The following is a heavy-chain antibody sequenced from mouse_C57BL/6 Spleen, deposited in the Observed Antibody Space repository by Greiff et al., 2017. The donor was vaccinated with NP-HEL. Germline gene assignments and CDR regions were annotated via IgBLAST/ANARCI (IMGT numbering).Heavy chain of an antibody. V-gene: IGHV1-72*01. Sequence: QVQLQQPGAELVKPGASVKLSCKASGYTFTSYWMHWVKQRPGRGLEWIGRIDPNSGGTKYTEKFKRKATLTVDKPSSTAYMQLSSLTSEDSAVYYCARSRIYYDYDGGGFDYWGQGTTLTVSS. D-gene: IGHD2-4*01. CDR2: IDPNSGGT. CDR1: GYTFTSYW. CDR3: ARSRIYYDYDGGGFDY. J-gene: IGHJ2*01.